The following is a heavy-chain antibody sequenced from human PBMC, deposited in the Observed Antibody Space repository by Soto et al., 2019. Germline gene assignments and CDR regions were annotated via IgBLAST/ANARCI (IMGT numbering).Heavy chain of an antibody. J-gene: IGHJ4*02. Sequence: EVQLLESGGDLVQPGGSLRLSCAASGFTFSTYTMSWVRQAPGKGLEWVSAMSGSGGSPSYADSVQGRFTISRDNPKNTLALQVNRLSAEDTGMYYCAKARCSTTNCYVPDYWGQGTLVTVSS. CDR1: GFTFSTYT. CDR3: AKARCSTTNCYVPDY. CDR2: MSGSGGSP. V-gene: IGHV3-23*01. D-gene: IGHD2-2*01.